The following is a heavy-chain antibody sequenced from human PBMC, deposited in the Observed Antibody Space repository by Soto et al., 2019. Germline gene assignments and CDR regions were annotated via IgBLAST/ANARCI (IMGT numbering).Heavy chain of an antibody. CDR2: INPNTGGT. D-gene: IGHD3-16*02. CDR1: GYTFTGHH. Sequence: ASVKVSCEASGYTFTGHHLHWVRQAPGQGLEWMGWINPNTGGTYYAQKFQGRVTLTRDTSITTVYIELRRLRSDDTAAYFCARDMAFGGVLAYFGMEVWGQGTTVTV. V-gene: IGHV1-2*02. CDR3: ARDMAFGGVLAYFGMEV. J-gene: IGHJ6*02.